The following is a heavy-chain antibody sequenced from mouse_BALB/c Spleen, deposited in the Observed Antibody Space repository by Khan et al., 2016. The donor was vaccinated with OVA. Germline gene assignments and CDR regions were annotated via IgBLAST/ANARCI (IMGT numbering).Heavy chain of an antibody. CDR1: GYTFTDYY. J-gene: IGHJ3*01. V-gene: IGHV1-77*01. CDR2: ISPGSGDT. Sequence: VQLQESGAELARPGASVKLSCKASGYTFTDYYINWVKQRTGQGLEWIGEISPGSGDTYYNEKFKGKATLTADKSYSTAYMQLSRLTAEASAVYFCARRNYFGYACAYWGQGTLVTVSA. CDR3: ARRNYFGYACAY. D-gene: IGHD1-2*01.